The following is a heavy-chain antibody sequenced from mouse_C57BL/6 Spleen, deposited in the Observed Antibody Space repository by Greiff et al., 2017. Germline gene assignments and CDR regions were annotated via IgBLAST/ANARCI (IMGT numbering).Heavy chain of an antibody. D-gene: IGHD1-1*01. CDR2: ISSGSSTI. CDR3: ATTTVVAPYYAMDY. Sequence: EVMLVESGGGLVKPGGSLKLSCAASGFTFSDYGMHWVRQAPEKGLEWVAYISSGSSTIYYADTVKGRFTISRDNAKNTLFLQMTSLRSEDTAMYYCATTTVVAPYYAMDYWGQGTSVTVSS. J-gene: IGHJ4*01. CDR1: GFTFSDYG. V-gene: IGHV5-17*01.